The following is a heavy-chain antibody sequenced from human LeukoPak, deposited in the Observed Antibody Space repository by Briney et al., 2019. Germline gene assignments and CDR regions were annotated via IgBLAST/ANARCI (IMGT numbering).Heavy chain of an antibody. V-gene: IGHV3-48*03. CDR1: GFTFSSYE. D-gene: IGHD2-8*02. J-gene: IGHJ6*02. CDR2: ISSSGSTI. Sequence: GGSLRLSCAASGFTFSSYEMNWVRQAPGKGLEWVSYISSSGSTIYYADSVKGRFTISRDNAKNSLYLQMNSLRAEDTAVYYCARDLSGYWGRYYGMDVWGQGTTVTVSS. CDR3: ARDLSGYWGRYYGMDV.